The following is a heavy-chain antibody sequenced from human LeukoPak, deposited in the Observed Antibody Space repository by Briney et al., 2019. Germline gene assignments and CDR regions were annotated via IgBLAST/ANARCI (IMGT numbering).Heavy chain of an antibody. J-gene: IGHJ6*03. CDR1: GYTFTGYY. CDR2: INPNSGGT. Sequence: ASVKVSCKASGYTFTGYYMHWVRQAPGQGLEWMGWINPNSGGTNYAQKFQGRVTMTRDTSISTAYMELSRLRSDDTAVYYCARGVGDYGGFDYYYYYYMDVWGKGPRSPSP. D-gene: IGHD4-17*01. CDR3: ARGVGDYGGFDYYYYYYMDV. V-gene: IGHV1-2*02.